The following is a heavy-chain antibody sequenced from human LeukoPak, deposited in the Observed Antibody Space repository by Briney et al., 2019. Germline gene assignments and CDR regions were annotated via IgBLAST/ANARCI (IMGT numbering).Heavy chain of an antibody. CDR1: GGSISSSNW. CDR3: ARRLGHRAGITGTEYYFDY. D-gene: IGHD1-7*01. V-gene: IGHV4-4*02. J-gene: IGHJ4*02. CDR2: IYHSGST. Sequence: PSGTLSLTCAVSGGSISSSNWWSWVRQPPGKGLEWIGEIYHSGSTNYNPSLKSRVTISVDKSKNQFSLKLSSVTAADTAVYYCARRLGHRAGITGTEYYFDYWGQGILVTVSS.